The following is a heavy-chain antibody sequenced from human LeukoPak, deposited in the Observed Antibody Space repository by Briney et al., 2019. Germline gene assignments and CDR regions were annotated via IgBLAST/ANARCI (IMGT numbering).Heavy chain of an antibody. CDR3: ARGGFYCGGDCYVDY. V-gene: IGHV4-34*01. J-gene: IGHJ4*02. CDR1: GGSFSTYC. D-gene: IGHD2-21*02. Sequence: KPSETLSLTCAVYGGSFSTYCWSWIRQPPGKGLEWIGEINHSGSTNYNPSLKSRVTISVDTSKNQFSLKLSSVTAADTAVYYCARGGFYCGGDCYVDYWGQGTLVTVSS. CDR2: INHSGST.